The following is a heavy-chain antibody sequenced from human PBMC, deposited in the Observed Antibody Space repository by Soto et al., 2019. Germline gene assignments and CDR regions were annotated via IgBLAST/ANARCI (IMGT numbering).Heavy chain of an antibody. V-gene: IGHV1-18*01. CDR1: GYTFTRYY. Sequence: GASVKVSCTASGYTFTRYYINWVRQAPGQGLEWMGWVSAYNGNTHYEQKLQGRVTLTTDTSTSTAYMELRSLRSDDTAVYFCARGGQWDFLSDYWGQGTLVTVSS. J-gene: IGHJ4*02. CDR2: VSAYNGNT. CDR3: ARGGQWDFLSDY. D-gene: IGHD1-26*01.